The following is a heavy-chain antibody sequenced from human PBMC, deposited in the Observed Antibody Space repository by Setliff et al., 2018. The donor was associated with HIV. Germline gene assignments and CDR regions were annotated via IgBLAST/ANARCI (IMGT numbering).Heavy chain of an antibody. D-gene: IGHD6-13*01. J-gene: IGHJ4*02. CDR2: IIPIFGTT. CDR1: GGTFSRHT. V-gene: IGHV1-69*13. CDR3: AREGAAAGLDLEY. Sequence: ASVKVSCKSSGGTFSRHTISWVRQAPGQGLEWMGGIIPIFGTTNYAQRFQGRVSITADASTSTAYMELSSLTSEDTAVYYCAREGAAAGLDLEYWGQGTLVTVSS.